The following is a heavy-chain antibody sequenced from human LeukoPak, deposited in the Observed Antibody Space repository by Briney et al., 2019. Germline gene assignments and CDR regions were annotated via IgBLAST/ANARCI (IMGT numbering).Heavy chain of an antibody. CDR1: GGSISSGDYY. CDR2: IYYSGST. CDR3: ARVTLGPMDYYYGMDV. V-gene: IGHV4-30-4*01. Sequence: PSETLSLTCTVSGGSISSGDYYWSWIRQPPGKGLEWIGYIYYSGSTYYNPSLKSRVTISVDTSKNQFSLKLSSVTAADTAVYYCARVTLGPMDYYYGMDVWGQGTTVTVSS. D-gene: IGHD3-10*01. J-gene: IGHJ6*02.